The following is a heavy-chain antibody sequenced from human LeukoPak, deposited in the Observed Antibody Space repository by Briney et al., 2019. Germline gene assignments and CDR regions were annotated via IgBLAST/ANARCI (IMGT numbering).Heavy chain of an antibody. D-gene: IGHD2-2*01. Sequence: SETLSLTCTVSGGSISSSSYYWGWIRQPPGKGLERIGSIYYSGSTYYNPSLKSRVTISVDTSKNQFSLKLSPVTAADTAVYYCARHAYGDIVVVPAAMPAEPYFDYWGQGTLVTVSS. J-gene: IGHJ4*02. CDR3: ARHAYGDIVVVPAAMPAEPYFDY. V-gene: IGHV4-39*01. CDR2: IYYSGST. CDR1: GGSISSSSYY.